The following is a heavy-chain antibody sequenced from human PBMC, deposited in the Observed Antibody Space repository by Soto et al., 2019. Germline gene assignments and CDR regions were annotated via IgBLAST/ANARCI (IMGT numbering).Heavy chain of an antibody. V-gene: IGHV3-33*01. CDR1: GFTFSSYG. CDR2: IWYDGSNK. Sequence: GGSLRLSCAASGFTFSSYGMHWVRQAPGKGLEWVAVIWYDGSNKYYADSVKGRFTISRDNSKNTLYLQMDSLRAEDTAVYYCARDPAGYYFDYWGQGTLVTVSS. J-gene: IGHJ4*02. CDR3: ARDPAGYYFDY.